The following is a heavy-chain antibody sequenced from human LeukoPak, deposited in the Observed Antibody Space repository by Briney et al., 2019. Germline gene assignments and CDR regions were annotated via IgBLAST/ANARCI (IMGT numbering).Heavy chain of an antibody. CDR1: GFTFSSYA. Sequence: GGSLRLSCAASGFTFSSYAMSWVRQAPGKGLEWVSAISGSGGSTYYADSVKGRFTISRDNSKNTLYLQMSSLRAEDTAVYYCAKVRYFDWFVFDYWGQGTLVTVSS. D-gene: IGHD3-9*01. J-gene: IGHJ4*02. V-gene: IGHV3-23*01. CDR3: AKVRYFDWFVFDY. CDR2: ISGSGGST.